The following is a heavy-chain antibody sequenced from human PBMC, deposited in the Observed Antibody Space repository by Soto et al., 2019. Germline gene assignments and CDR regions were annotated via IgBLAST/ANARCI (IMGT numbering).Heavy chain of an antibody. V-gene: IGHV4-39*01. Sequence: TVWLTFTASVCSISGVSDYWCWILKPPEKGLEWIGSIYYSGSAYYSPSLKSRVTMSVDTSKNQLSLKLSSVTAADTAAYNCVSFFIYRYRALRHLHSFPARRSSDL. D-gene: IGHD5-18*01. CDR2: IYYSGSA. CDR1: VCSISGVSDY. J-gene: IGHJ2*01. CDR3: VSFFIYRYRALRHLHSFPARRSSDL.